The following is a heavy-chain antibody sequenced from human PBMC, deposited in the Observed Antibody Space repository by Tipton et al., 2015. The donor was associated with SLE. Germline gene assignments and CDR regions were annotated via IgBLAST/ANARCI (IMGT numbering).Heavy chain of an antibody. CDR1: GGSLSSNSRY. CDR3: ARHDTNYGRNWFDP. D-gene: IGHD2-8*01. V-gene: IGHV4-39*01. CDR2: IHYSGST. J-gene: IGHJ5*02. Sequence: TLSLNCSVSGGSLSSNSRYWGWNRQPPGKGLEWIASIHYSGSTDYSPSLKSRVIISEDTSKNQFSLKLNSVTAADTAVYYCARHDTNYGRNWFDPWGQGTLVTVSS.